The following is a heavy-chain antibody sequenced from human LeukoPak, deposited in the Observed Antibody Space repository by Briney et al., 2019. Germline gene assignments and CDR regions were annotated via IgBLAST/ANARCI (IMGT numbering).Heavy chain of an antibody. CDR1: GFTFTSYS. V-gene: IGHV3-23*01. CDR2: ISGGGGST. CDR3: AKGGKWDVTPFDY. J-gene: IGHJ4*02. Sequence: GGSLRLSCAASGFTFTSYSMNWVRQAPGKGLEWVSTISGGGGSTYYADSVKGRLTIPRDNSKNTLYLQVNSLRAEDTAVYYCAKGGKWDVTPFDYWGQGTLVTVSS. D-gene: IGHD1-26*01.